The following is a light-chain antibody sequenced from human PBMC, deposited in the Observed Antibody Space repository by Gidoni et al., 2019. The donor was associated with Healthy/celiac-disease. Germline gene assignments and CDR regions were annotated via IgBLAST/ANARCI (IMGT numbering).Light chain of an antibody. CDR3: SSYTSSSTVV. J-gene: IGLJ2*01. Sequence: QSALTQPASVSGSPGQSITISCTGTSSDVGGYNYVSWYHQHPGKAPKLMIYEVSNRPSGVFNRFSGSKSGNTASLTISGLQAEDEADYYCSSYTSSSTVVFGGGTKLTVL. CDR1: SSDVGGYNY. CDR2: EVS. V-gene: IGLV2-14*01.